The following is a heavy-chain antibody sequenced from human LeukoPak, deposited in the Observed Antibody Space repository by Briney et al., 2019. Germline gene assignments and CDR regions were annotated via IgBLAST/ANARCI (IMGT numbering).Heavy chain of an antibody. J-gene: IGHJ4*02. Sequence: GGSLRLSCAASGFTVSSTYMSWVRQAPGKGLEWVSVIYKDGKIYYIDSVKARFTISTDTSNNTLYLQMKSLRVDETAVYYCASRHCSGGDCYFAGADPFDHWGQGTLVTVSS. V-gene: IGHV3-53*01. CDR1: GFTVSSTY. CDR3: ASRHCSGGDCYFAGADPFDH. CDR2: IYKDGKI. D-gene: IGHD2-21*01.